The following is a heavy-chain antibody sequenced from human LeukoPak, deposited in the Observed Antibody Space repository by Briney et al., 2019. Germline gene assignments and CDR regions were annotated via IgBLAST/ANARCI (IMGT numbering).Heavy chain of an antibody. D-gene: IGHD6-19*01. CDR1: GGSISSYY. CDR3: ARAFGSSGWYSAFDY. J-gene: IGHJ4*02. V-gene: IGHV4-59*12. CDR2: IYYSGST. Sequence: PSETLSLTCTVSGGSISSYYWSWIRQPPGKGLEWIGYIYYSGSTNYNPSLKSRVTISVDTSKNQFSLKLSSVTAADTAVYYCARAFGSSGWYSAFDYWGQGTLVTVSS.